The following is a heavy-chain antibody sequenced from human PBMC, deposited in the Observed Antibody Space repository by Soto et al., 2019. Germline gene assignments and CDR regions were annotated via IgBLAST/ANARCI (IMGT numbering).Heavy chain of an antibody. D-gene: IGHD6-19*01. CDR1: GFTFSSYW. CDR3: ARALAVAGTGGYY. Sequence: GGSLRLSCAASGFTFSSYWMHWVRQAPGKGLVWVSRINTDGSSTSYADSVKGRFTISRDNAKNTLYLQMNSLRAEDTAVYYCARALAVAGTGGYYWGQGTLVTVSS. J-gene: IGHJ4*02. CDR2: INTDGSST. V-gene: IGHV3-74*01.